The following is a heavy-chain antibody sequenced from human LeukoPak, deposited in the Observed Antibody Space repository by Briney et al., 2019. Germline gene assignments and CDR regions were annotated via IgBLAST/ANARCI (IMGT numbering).Heavy chain of an antibody. CDR3: AKDEDEDIVVVPAAGLAY. V-gene: IGHV3-30*02. CDR1: GFTFSNYG. CDR2: IRFDGNNK. D-gene: IGHD2-2*01. J-gene: IGHJ4*02. Sequence: GGSLRLSCAASGFTFSNYGMHWVRQAPGKGLEWVAFIRFDGNNKYYADSVKGRFTISRDNSKNTLFLQMNSLRADDTAVYYCAKDEDEDIVVVPAAGLAYWGQGTLVTVSS.